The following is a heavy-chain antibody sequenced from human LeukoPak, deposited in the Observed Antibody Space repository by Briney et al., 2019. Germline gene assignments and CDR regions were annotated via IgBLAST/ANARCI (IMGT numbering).Heavy chain of an antibody. CDR1: GFTFSSYW. CDR2: IKQDGSEK. D-gene: IGHD3-22*01. CDR3: ARSYDYYDSSGPLDY. V-gene: IGHV3-7*01. Sequence: GGSLRLSCAASGFTFSSYWMSWVRQAPGKGLEWVANIKQDGSEKYYVDPVKGRFTISRDNAKNSLYLQMNSLRAEDTAVYYCARSYDYYDSSGPLDYWGQGTLVTVSS. J-gene: IGHJ4*02.